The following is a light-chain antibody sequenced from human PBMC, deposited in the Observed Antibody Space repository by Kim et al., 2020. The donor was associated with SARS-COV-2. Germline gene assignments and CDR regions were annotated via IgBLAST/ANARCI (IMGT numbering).Light chain of an antibody. V-gene: IGKV1-27*01. Sequence: DIQMTQSPSSLSASVGDRVTITCRASQGVSKYLAWYQQRPGKVPKLLIFDTSTLQSGVPSRFSGSGSGTDFTLTISSLQPEDVATYYCKDYDSAPLTFGGGTKVDIK. CDR1: QGVSKY. CDR3: KDYDSAPLT. J-gene: IGKJ4*01. CDR2: DTS.